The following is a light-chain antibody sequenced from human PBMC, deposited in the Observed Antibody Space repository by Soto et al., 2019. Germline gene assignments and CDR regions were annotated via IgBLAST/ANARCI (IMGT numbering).Light chain of an antibody. V-gene: IGLV2-14*01. J-gene: IGLJ2*01. Sequence: QSALTQPASVSGSPGQSITISCTGTSSDVGGYNDVSWYQQHPGKAPKLMIYDVSNRPSGVSNRFSGSKSGNTASLTISGLQAEDEADYYCSSYTSSSTPVFGGGTKLTV. CDR3: SSYTSSSTPV. CDR1: SSDVGGYND. CDR2: DVS.